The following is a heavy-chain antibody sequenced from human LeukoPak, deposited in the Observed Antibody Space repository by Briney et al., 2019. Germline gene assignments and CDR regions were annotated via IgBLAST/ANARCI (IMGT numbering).Heavy chain of an antibody. Sequence: PSETLSLTCSVSGYSIVSGYHWAWVRPPPGKGLEWIGSIYYGGTNYNPSLRGRVTILMDTSKNQFSLELSSVTAADTALYFCARDDYSNYGHYWGEGKLVTVSS. J-gene: IGHJ4*02. CDR1: GYSIVSGYH. CDR3: ARDDYSNYGHY. V-gene: IGHV4-38-2*02. CDR2: IYYGGT. D-gene: IGHD4-11*01.